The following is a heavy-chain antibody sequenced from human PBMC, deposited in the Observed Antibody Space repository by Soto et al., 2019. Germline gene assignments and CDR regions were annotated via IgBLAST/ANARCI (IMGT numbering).Heavy chain of an antibody. V-gene: IGHV3-30-3*01. Sequence: GGSLRLSCAASGFTFSSYAMHWVRQAPGKGLEWVAVISYDGSNKYYADSVKGRFTISRDNSKNSLCLQMNSLRAEDTAVYYCARVGRFYGSGRNAFDIWGQGTMVTVSS. D-gene: IGHD3-10*01. CDR1: GFTFSSYA. J-gene: IGHJ3*02. CDR2: ISYDGSNK. CDR3: ARVGRFYGSGRNAFDI.